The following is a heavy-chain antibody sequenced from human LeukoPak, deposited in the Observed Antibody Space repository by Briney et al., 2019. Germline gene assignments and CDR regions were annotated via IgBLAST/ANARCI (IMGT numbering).Heavy chain of an antibody. J-gene: IGHJ6*02. CDR3: ARALSGSYPPDYYYYGMDV. Sequence: SVKVSCKGSGYTLSNHAFSWVRQAPGQGLEWMGGIIPIFGTANYAQKFQGRVTITADESTSTAYMELSSLRSEDTAVYYCARALSGSYPPDYYYYGMDVWGQGTTVTVSS. V-gene: IGHV1-69*13. CDR1: GYTLSNHA. D-gene: IGHD1-26*01. CDR2: IIPIFGTA.